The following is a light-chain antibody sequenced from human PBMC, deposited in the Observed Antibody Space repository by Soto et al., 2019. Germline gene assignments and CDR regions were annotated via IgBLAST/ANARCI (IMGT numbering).Light chain of an antibody. CDR1: SSNIGSTT. V-gene: IGLV1-44*01. CDR2: NNN. Sequence: QSVLTQPPSASGTPGQRVTIACSGSSSNIGSTTVKWYQQLPGTAPQLLIYNNNQRPSGVPDRCSGSKSGTSASLAISGLQSEDEADYYCAAWDDSLNGVVFGGGTKLTVL. CDR3: AAWDDSLNGVV. J-gene: IGLJ3*02.